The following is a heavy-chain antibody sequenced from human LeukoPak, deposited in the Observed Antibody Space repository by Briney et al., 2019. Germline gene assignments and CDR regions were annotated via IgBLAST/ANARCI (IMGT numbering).Heavy chain of an antibody. CDR1: GFTFSSYA. J-gene: IGHJ5*02. CDR3: VKDDSSSWYGWFDP. D-gene: IGHD6-13*01. V-gene: IGHV3-64D*06. Sequence: PGGSLRLSCSAPGFTFSSYAMHWVRPAPGKGLEYVSAISSNGGSTYYADSVKGRFTISRDNSKNTLYLQMSSLRAEDTAVYYCVKDDSSSWYGWFDPWGQGTLVTVSS. CDR2: ISSNGGST.